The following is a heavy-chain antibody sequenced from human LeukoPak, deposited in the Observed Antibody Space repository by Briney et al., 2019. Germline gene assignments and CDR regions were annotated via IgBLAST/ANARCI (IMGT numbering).Heavy chain of an antibody. CDR2: IIPILGIA. CDR3: AREGGGDGYNYWFDY. V-gene: IGHV1-69*04. Sequence: ASVKVSCKASGGTFSSYAISWVRQAPGQGLEWMGRIIPILGIANYPQKFQGRVTITADKSTSTAYMELSSLRSEDTAVYYCAREGGGDGYNYWFDYWGQGTLVTVSS. D-gene: IGHD5-24*01. J-gene: IGHJ4*02. CDR1: GGTFSSYA.